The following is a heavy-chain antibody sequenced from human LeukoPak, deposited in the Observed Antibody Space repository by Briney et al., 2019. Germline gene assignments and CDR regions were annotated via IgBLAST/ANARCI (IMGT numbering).Heavy chain of an antibody. CDR3: ARAGEMRYMDV. CDR1: GFTFSSYA. CDR2: ISGSGGNT. V-gene: IGHV3-23*01. J-gene: IGHJ6*03. D-gene: IGHD5-24*01. Sequence: GGSLRLSCAASGFTFSSYAMSWVRQAPGKGLEWVSSISGSGGNTYYADSVKGRFTISRDNAKNSLFLQMNSLRVDDTATYYCARAGEMRYMDVWGKGTAVAVS.